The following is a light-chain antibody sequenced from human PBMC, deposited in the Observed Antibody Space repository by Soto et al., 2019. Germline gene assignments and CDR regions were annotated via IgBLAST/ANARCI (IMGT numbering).Light chain of an antibody. CDR2: GAS. V-gene: IGKV3-20*01. CDR1: QSVSSSY. J-gene: IGKJ4*01. CDR3: QQYGNSPPIT. Sequence: EIVLTQSPGTLSLSPGERATLSCRASQSVSSSYLAWYQQKPGQAPRLLIYGASSRATGIPDRFSGSGSGTDFTLTISRLEPEDFAVYYCQQYGNSPPITFGGGTKVDIK.